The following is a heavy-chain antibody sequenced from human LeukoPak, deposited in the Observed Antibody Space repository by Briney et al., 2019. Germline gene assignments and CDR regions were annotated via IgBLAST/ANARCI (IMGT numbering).Heavy chain of an antibody. D-gene: IGHD3-10*02. Sequence: GGSLRLSCAASGFTFSSYSMNWVRQAPGKGLEWVSYISSSSSTIYYADSVKGRFTISRDNTKNSLYLQMNSLRAEDTAVYYCAELGITMIGGVWGKGTTVTISS. V-gene: IGHV3-48*04. J-gene: IGHJ6*04. CDR1: GFTFSSYS. CDR3: AELGITMIGGV. CDR2: ISSSSSTI.